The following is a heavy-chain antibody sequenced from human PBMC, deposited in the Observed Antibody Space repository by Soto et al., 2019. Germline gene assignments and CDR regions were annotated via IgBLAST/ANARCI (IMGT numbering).Heavy chain of an antibody. J-gene: IGHJ4*02. V-gene: IGHV2-5*02. D-gene: IGHD3-16*01. CDR2: IYWDDAK. Sequence: QITLKESGPTLVKPTQPLTLTCNFSGFSLSTRGVGVGWIRQPPGKALGRLTLIYWDDAKEYSPSLRSRITITKDPSKHLVVLTMTDMGPLDTATYYCAHKGGGDRILDYWGQGTLVTVS. CDR3: AHKGGGDRILDY. CDR1: GFSLSTRGVG.